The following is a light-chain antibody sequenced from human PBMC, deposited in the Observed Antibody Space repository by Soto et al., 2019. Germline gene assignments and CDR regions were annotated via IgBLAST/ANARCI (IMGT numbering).Light chain of an antibody. J-gene: IGKJ5*01. Sequence: EMVMTQSPGTLSLSPGERATLSCLAIQSVSSTYLAWYQQKPGQAPRPLIYGASSRATGIPDRFSGSGSGTDFTLTISRLEPEDFAVYYCQQYGSSPPITFGQGTRLEIK. CDR2: GAS. V-gene: IGKV3-20*01. CDR1: QSVSSTY. CDR3: QQYGSSPPIT.